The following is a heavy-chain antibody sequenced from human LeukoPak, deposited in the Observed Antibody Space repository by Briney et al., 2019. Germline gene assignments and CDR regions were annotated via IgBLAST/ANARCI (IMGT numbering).Heavy chain of an antibody. Sequence: PGGSLRLSCAASELTFRTYAMSWVRQAPGKGLEWVSSISDSGGYTFYADSVKGRLTISRGNSKNTVYLQMNSLRAEDTAVYYCAKGGSYRSQPYFDYWGQGTPVTVSS. CDR3: AKGGSYRSQPYFDY. D-gene: IGHD3-16*02. J-gene: IGHJ4*02. CDR2: ISDSGGYT. V-gene: IGHV3-23*01. CDR1: ELTFRTYA.